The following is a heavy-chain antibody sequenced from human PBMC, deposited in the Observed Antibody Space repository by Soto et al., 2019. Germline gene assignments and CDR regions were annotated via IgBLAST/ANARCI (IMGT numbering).Heavy chain of an antibody. D-gene: IGHD2-2*01. CDR1: GYSFSNSG. CDR2: ISGYNGNT. J-gene: IGHJ5*02. CDR3: ARDEVPAANWLDP. Sequence: GASVKGSCKASGYSFSNSGITWVRQAPGQGLEWMGWISGYNGNTNYAQKLQGRVTMTTDTSSSTAYMELRSLRSDDTAVYYCARDEVPAANWLDPWGQGTLVTVSS. V-gene: IGHV1-18*01.